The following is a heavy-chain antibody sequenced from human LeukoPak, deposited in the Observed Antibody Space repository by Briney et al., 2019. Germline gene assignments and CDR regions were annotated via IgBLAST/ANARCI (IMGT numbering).Heavy chain of an antibody. J-gene: IGHJ5*02. Sequence: SETLSLTCTVYGGSFSGYYWSWIRQPPGKGLEWIGEINHSGSTNYNPSLKSRVTISVDTSKNKFSLKLNSFTAADTAVYYCARGGLLWVGESYKLFDPWGQGSLVTVSS. CDR2: INHSGST. CDR3: ARGGLLWVGESYKLFDP. CDR1: GGSFSGYY. V-gene: IGHV4-34*01. D-gene: IGHD3-10*01.